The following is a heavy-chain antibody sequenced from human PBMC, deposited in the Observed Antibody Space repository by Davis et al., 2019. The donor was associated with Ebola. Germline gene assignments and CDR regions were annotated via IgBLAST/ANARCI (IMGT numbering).Heavy chain of an antibody. CDR2: IYYSGST. J-gene: IGHJ6*02. Sequence: SETLSLTCTVSGGSISSGGYYWSWIRQHPGKGLEWIGYIYYSGSTNYNPSLKSRVTISVDTSKNQFSLKLSSVTAADTAVYYCARGYCGGDCLYYYYGMDVWGQGTTVTVSS. V-gene: IGHV4-61*08. CDR3: ARGYCGGDCLYYYYGMDV. D-gene: IGHD2-21*01. CDR1: GGSISSGGYY.